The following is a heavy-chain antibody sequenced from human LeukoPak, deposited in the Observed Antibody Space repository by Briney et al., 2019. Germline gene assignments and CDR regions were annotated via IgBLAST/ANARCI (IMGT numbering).Heavy chain of an antibody. CDR1: GYTFTGYY. D-gene: IGHD6-6*01. CDR2: INPNSGGT. Sequence: ASVKVPCKASGYTFTGYYMHWVRQAPGQGLEWMGWINPNSGGTNYAQKFQGRVTMTRDTSISTAYMELSRLRSDDTAVYYCAREDIAARPSGDYYYYGMDVWGQGTTVTVSS. CDR3: AREDIAARPSGDYYYYGMDV. J-gene: IGHJ6*02. V-gene: IGHV1-2*02.